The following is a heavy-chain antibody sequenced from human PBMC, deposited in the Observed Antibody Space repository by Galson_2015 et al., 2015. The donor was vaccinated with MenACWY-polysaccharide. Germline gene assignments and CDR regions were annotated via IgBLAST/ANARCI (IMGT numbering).Heavy chain of an antibody. Sequence: SLRLSCAASGFTFSNHVMAWVRQAPGEGLEWVSAITTGGTTFYATSVKGRFTISRDNSKNLLYLQMNSLRDEDTAVYYCAREGFCGGGSCFFYDYWGQGRLVTVSS. CDR3: AREGFCGGGSCFFYDY. V-gene: IGHV3-23*01. CDR1: GFTFSNHV. D-gene: IGHD2-21*01. J-gene: IGHJ4*02. CDR2: ITTGGTT.